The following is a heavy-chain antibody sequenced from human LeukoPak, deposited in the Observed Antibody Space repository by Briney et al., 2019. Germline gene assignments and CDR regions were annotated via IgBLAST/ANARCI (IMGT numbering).Heavy chain of an antibody. CDR3: AKVHNDDSSGFYDY. D-gene: IGHD3-22*01. CDR1: GFTFSTYD. CDR2: IRGSGGST. J-gene: IGHJ4*02. Sequence: GGSLRLSCAASGFTFSTYDMSWVRQAPGKGLEWVSGIRGSGGSTYYADSVKGRFIIARESSKKTLYLQMNSLRAEDTAIYYCAKVHNDDSSGFYDYWGQGTLVTVSS. V-gene: IGHV3-23*01.